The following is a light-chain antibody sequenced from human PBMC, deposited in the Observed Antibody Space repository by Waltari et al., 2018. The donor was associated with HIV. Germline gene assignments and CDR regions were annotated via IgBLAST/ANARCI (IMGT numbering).Light chain of an antibody. Sequence: QSALTQPASVSGSPGQSLTISCTGTSSDVGGYNSVSWYQQHPGKDPKLMIYEVSNRPSGVSNRFSGSKSGNTASLTISGLQAEDEADYYCSSYTSSSTLYVFGTGTKVTVL. V-gene: IGLV2-14*01. CDR3: SSYTSSSTLYV. CDR1: SSDVGGYNS. CDR2: EVS. J-gene: IGLJ1*01.